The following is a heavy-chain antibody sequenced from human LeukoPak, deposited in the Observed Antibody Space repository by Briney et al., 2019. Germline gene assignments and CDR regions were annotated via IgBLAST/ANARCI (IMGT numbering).Heavy chain of an antibody. V-gene: IGHV3-49*04. CDR2: IRSKAYGGTT. J-gene: IGHJ4*02. CDR1: EFSFSSYS. D-gene: IGHD1-26*01. CDR3: TRGRRATHDY. Sequence: GGSLRLSCAASEFSFSSYSMNWVRQAPGKGLEWVGFIRSKAYGGTTEYAASVKGRFTISRDDSKSIAYLQMNSLKTEDTAVYYCTRGRRATHDYWGQGTLVTVSS.